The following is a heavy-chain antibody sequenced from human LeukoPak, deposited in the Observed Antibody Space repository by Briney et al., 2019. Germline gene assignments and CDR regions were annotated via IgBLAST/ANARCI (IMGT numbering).Heavy chain of an antibody. J-gene: IGHJ4*02. CDR2: IYSADNI. Sequence: GGSLRLSCAASGFTVSSNYMSWVRQAPGKGPEWVSVIYSADNIYYADSVKGRFTISRDNTKNTLYPQMNSLRAEDTAVYFCARDGNSYDSGGYPIPFDFWGPGTLVTVSS. CDR3: ARDGNSYDSGGYPIPFDF. V-gene: IGHV3-66*01. CDR1: GFTVSSNY. D-gene: IGHD3-22*01.